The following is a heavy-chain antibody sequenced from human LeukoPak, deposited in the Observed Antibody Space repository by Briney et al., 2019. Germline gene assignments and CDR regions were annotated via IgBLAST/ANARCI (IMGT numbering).Heavy chain of an antibody. V-gene: IGHV4-39*01. CDR1: GGSISRSNYY. D-gene: IGHD2-2*01. J-gene: IGHJ6*03. Sequence: SETLSLTCTVSGGSISRSNYYWGWIRQPPGKGLEWIGSMYYAGSAYYNPSLRSRVTISVDTSKNQFSLKLSSVTAADTAVYYCARPPSIHYYYYYMDVWGKGTTVTVSS. CDR2: MYYAGSA. CDR3: ARPPSIHYYYYYMDV.